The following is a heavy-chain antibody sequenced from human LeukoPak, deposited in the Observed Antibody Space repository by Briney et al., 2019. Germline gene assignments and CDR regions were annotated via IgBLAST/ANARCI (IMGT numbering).Heavy chain of an antibody. CDR3: ANQYFDF. Sequence: SETLSLTCTASGVSISSTTYYWGWIRQPPGKGLEWIGSIYYSGSTYYNPSLKSRVTVSVDTSKNQFSLKLSSVTAADTAVYYCANQYFDFWGQGALVTVSS. J-gene: IGHJ4*02. D-gene: IGHD1-14*01. V-gene: IGHV4-39*01. CDR1: GVSISSTTYY. CDR2: IYYSGST.